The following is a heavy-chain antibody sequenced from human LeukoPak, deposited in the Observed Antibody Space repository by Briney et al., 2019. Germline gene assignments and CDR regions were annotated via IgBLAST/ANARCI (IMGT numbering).Heavy chain of an antibody. D-gene: IGHD2-21*02. CDR1: GGSISSSSYY. CDR2: IYYSGST. Sequence: SETLSLTCTVSGGSISSSSYYWGWIRQPPGKGLEWIGSIYYSGSTYYNPSLKSRVTISVDTSKNQFSLKLSSVTAADTAVYYCARGSRIVVVTVLRDAFDIWGQGTMITVSS. J-gene: IGHJ3*02. CDR3: ARGSRIVVVTVLRDAFDI. V-gene: IGHV4-39*01.